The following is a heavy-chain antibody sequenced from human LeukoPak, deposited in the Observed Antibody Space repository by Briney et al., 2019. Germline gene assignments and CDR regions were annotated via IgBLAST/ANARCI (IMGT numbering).Heavy chain of an antibody. CDR1: GYTYTGYY. J-gene: IGHJ5*02. V-gene: IGHV1-2*06. CDR2: SNPNSGGT. Sequence: ASEKVSCKASGYTYTGYYMHWVRQASGQWLEWMGRSNPNSGGTNYAQKFQGRVTMTRDTSISTAYMELSRLRSDDTAVYYCARDNQSAPWIQLWLSPPDYWFDPWGQGTLVTVSS. D-gene: IGHD5-18*01. CDR3: ARDNQSAPWIQLWLSPPDYWFDP.